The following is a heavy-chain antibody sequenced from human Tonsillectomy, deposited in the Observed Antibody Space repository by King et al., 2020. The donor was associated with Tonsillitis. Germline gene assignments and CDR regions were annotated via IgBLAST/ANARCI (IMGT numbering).Heavy chain of an antibody. J-gene: IGHJ4*02. Sequence: VQLVESGGGVVQPGRSLRLSCAASGFTFSSYGMHWVRQAPGKGLEWVAVIWYDGSNKYYADSVKGRFTISRDNSKNTLYLQMNSLRAEDTAVYYCARSPTVTPKHFDYWGQGTLVTVSS. CDR3: ARSPTVTPKHFDY. CDR2: IWYDGSNK. D-gene: IGHD4-17*01. CDR1: GFTFSSYG. V-gene: IGHV3-33*01.